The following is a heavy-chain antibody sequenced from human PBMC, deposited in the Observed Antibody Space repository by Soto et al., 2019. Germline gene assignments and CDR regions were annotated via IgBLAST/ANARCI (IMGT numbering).Heavy chain of an antibody. D-gene: IGHD6-13*01. CDR2: IWYDGSNK. V-gene: IGHV3-33*01. CDR1: GFTFSSYG. J-gene: IGHJ5*02. Sequence: QVQLVESGGGVVQPGRSLRLSCAASGFTFSSYGMHWVRQAPGKGLEWVAVIWYDGSNKYYADSVKGRFTISRDNSKNTLYLQMNSLRAEDTAVYYCAREGSSWQLGWFDPWGQGTLVTVSS. CDR3: AREGSSWQLGWFDP.